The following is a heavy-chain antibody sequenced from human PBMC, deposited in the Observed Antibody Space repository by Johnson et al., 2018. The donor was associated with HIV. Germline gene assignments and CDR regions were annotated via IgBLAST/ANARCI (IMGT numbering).Heavy chain of an antibody. J-gene: IGHJ3*02. Sequence: VQLVESGGGLVKPGGSLRLSCVASGFTFSDYYMSWIRQAPGKGLEWVANIKQDGSEKYYVDSVKGRFTISRDNVKNSLYLQMNSLRAGDTAVYFCARSRVLVRGACDIWGQGTMVTVSS. CDR2: IKQDGSEK. D-gene: IGHD2/OR15-2a*01. CDR3: ARSRVLVRGACDI. CDR1: GFTFSDYY. V-gene: IGHV3-7*03.